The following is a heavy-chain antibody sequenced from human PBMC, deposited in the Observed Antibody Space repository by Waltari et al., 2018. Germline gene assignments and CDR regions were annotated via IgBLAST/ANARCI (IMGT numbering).Heavy chain of an antibody. CDR1: GYSISSRYY. CDR3: ARLRPQWGQLDEKDY. J-gene: IGHJ4*02. V-gene: IGHV4-38-2*01. D-gene: IGHD6-6*01. CDR2: IYGGEGT. Sequence: QVQLQESGPRLVKPSETLSLTCAVSGYSISSRYYWGWLRQPPGKGLEWNGGIYGGEGTYYNPSRESGVTISVGTSKSQFSQEVGSVTAADAAVYYCARLRPQWGQLDEKDYWGQGTLVTVSS.